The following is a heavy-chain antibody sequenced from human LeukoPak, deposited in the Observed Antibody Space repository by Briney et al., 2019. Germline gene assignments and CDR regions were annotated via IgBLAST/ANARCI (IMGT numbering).Heavy chain of an antibody. CDR1: GYTFTGYY. CDR3: ARFSGSSNFDY. Sequence: GASVKVSCKASGYTFTGYYMHWVRQAPGQELEWMGWIYPNNGGTNYAQNLQGRVTMTRDTSMSTAYMELSSLRSDDTAVYYCARFSGSSNFDYWGQGTLVTVSS. CDR2: IYPNNGGT. V-gene: IGHV1-2*02. J-gene: IGHJ4*02. D-gene: IGHD1-26*01.